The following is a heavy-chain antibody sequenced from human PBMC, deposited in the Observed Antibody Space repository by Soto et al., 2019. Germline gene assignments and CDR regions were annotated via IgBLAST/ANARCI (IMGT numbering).Heavy chain of an antibody. V-gene: IGHV3-33*01. J-gene: IGHJ6*02. Sequence: GGSLRLSCAASGFTFSSYGMHWVRQAPGKGLEWVAVIWYDGSNKYYADSVKGRFTISRDNSKNTLYLQMNSLRAEDTAVYYCARSLGLLEWLYLDGMDVWGQGTTVTVSS. CDR1: GFTFSSYG. CDR2: IWYDGSNK. D-gene: IGHD3-3*01. CDR3: ARSLGLLEWLYLDGMDV.